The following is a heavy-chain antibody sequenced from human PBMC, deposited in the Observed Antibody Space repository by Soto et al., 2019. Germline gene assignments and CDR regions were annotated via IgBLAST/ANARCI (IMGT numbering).Heavy chain of an antibody. D-gene: IGHD2-2*01. V-gene: IGHV3-23*01. CDR3: AKESLGCSSTSCLDY. J-gene: IGHJ4*02. CDR1: GFTFSFYA. CDR2: ITGSGDRT. Sequence: EVQLLESGGGLVQPGGSLRLSCAASGFTFSFYAMTWVRQAPGKGLQWVSGITGSGDRTYYADSVKGRFTVSRDNSKNAPYLQLNSLRGEDAAVYYCAKESLGCSSTSCLDYWGQGNLVTVSS.